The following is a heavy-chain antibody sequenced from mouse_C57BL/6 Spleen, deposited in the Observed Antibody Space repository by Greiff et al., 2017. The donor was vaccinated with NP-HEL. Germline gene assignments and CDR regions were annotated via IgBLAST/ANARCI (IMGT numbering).Heavy chain of an antibody. CDR1: GYSITSGYY. D-gene: IGHD2-1*01. CDR3: AREGDGNYEGVDY. Sequence: EVHLVESGPGLVKPSQSLSLTCSVTGYSITSGYYWNWIRQFPGNKLEWMGYISYDGSNNYNPSLKNRISITRDTSKNQVFLKLNSVTTEDTATYYCAREGDGNYEGVDYWGQGTSVTVSS. J-gene: IGHJ4*01. V-gene: IGHV3-6*01. CDR2: ISYDGSN.